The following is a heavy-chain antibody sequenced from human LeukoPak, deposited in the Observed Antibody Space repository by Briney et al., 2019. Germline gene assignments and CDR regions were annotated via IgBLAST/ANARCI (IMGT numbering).Heavy chain of an antibody. D-gene: IGHD7-27*01. CDR1: GDTFSNYY. CDR3: ASARELGILGY. Sequence: ASVRVSCKASGDTFSNYYIHWVRQAPGQGLEWMGIISPNGGSRSYAEKFQGRVTVTRDTSTSTVYMDLSSLRSEDTAVYYCASARELGILGYWGQGTLVTVSS. CDR2: ISPNGGSR. V-gene: IGHV1-46*01. J-gene: IGHJ4*02.